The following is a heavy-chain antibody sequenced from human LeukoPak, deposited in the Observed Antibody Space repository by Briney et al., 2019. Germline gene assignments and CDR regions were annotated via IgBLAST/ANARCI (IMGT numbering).Heavy chain of an antibody. CDR2: IYPGDSDT. CDR3: ARLRRDCGGNSEYYYGMDV. J-gene: IGHJ6*02. Sequence: GESLKISCKGSGYSFTSYWIGWVRQMPGKGLEWMGVIYPGDSDTRYSPSFQGQVTISADKSISTAYLQWSSLKASDTAMYYCARLRRDCGGNSEYYYGMDVWGQGTTVTVSS. CDR1: GYSFTSYW. V-gene: IGHV5-51*01. D-gene: IGHD4-23*01.